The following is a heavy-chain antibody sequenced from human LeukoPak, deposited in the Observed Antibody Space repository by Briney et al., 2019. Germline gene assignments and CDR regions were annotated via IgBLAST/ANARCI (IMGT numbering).Heavy chain of an antibody. D-gene: IGHD5-18*01. V-gene: IGHV1-8*01. CDR1: GYTFASYD. CDR2: MNPNSGNT. CDR3: ANSQYSYGLRDHDAFDI. Sequence: ASVKVSCKASGYTFASYDINWVRQATGQGLEWMGWMNPNSGNTGYAQKFQGRVTMTRNTSISTAYMELSSLRSEDTAVYYCANSQYSYGLRDHDAFDIWGQGTMVTVSS. J-gene: IGHJ3*02.